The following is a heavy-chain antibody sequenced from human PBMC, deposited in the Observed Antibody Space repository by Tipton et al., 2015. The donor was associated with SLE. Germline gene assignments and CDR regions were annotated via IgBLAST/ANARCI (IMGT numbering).Heavy chain of an antibody. D-gene: IGHD2-2*01. Sequence: TLSLTCTVSGGSISSSSYYWGWIRQPPGKGLEWIGSIYYSGSTYYNPSLKSRVTISVDTSKNQFSLKLTSVTAADTAVYFCARGRSSTTCEPFDYFGLDVWGQGTTVTVSS. J-gene: IGHJ6*02. CDR2: IYYSGST. V-gene: IGHV4-39*07. CDR3: ARGRSSTTCEPFDYFGLDV. CDR1: GGSISSSSYY.